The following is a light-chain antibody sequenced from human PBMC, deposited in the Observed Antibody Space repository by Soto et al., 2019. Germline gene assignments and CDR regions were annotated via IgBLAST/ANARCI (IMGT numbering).Light chain of an antibody. Sequence: QSVLTQPASVSGSPGQSITISCTGTSSDVGGYKYVSWYQQHPDKAPKLIIFEVSNRPSGISSRFSGSKSGNTASLTISGLQAEDEADYYCSSYTSINKVFGGGTQLTVL. CDR1: SSDVGGYKY. CDR2: EVS. V-gene: IGLV2-14*01. J-gene: IGLJ2*01. CDR3: SSYTSINKV.